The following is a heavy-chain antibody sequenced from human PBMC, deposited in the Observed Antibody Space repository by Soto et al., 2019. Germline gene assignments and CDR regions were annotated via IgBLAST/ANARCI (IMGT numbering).Heavy chain of an antibody. CDR2: ISYDGSNK. CDR3: AKDNRGYYCSITTCYYFDY. CDR1: GFTFSSYG. Sequence: SVRLSCAASGFTFSSYGMHWVRQAPGKGLEWVAVISYDGSNKYYADSVKGRFTISRDISKNTLYLQMNSLRAEDTAVYYCAKDNRGYYCSITTCYYFDYWGQGTLVTVSS. D-gene: IGHD2-2*01. V-gene: IGHV3-30*18. J-gene: IGHJ4*02.